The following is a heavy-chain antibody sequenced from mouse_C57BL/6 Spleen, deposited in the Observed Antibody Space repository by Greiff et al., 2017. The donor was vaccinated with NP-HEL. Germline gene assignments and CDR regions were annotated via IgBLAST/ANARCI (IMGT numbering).Heavy chain of an antibody. J-gene: IGHJ1*03. Sequence: DVMLVESGGGLVKPGGSLKLSCAASGFTFSDYGMHWVRQAPEKGLEWVAYISSGSSTIYYADTVKGRFTISRDNAKNTLFLHMTSLRSEDTAMYYCARPDMTTEEYCDVWGTGTTVTVSS. CDR3: ARPDMTTEEYCDV. D-gene: IGHD1-1*01. V-gene: IGHV5-17*01. CDR1: GFTFSDYG. CDR2: ISSGSSTI.